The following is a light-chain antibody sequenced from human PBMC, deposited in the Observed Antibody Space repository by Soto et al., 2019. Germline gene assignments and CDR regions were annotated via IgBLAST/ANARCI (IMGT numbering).Light chain of an antibody. CDR2: GAS. V-gene: IGKV3-15*01. J-gene: IGKJ1*01. CDR1: QSFSIN. Sequence: EIVMTQSPATLSVSPGERATLSCRASQSFSINLAWYQQKPGQAPRLLIYGASTRATGIPARFSGSGSGTEFTLTISSLQSEDFAVYYCQQYNNWPGTFGQGTKVEIK. CDR3: QQYNNWPGT.